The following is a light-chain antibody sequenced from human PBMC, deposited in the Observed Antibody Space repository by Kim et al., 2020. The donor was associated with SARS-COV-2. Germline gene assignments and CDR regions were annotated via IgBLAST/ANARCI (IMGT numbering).Light chain of an antibody. Sequence: IQMTQSPSNLSASVGDRVTINCRASQSISTWLAWYQQKPGKAPKVLIYKASTLESGVPSRFRGSGSGTEFTLTITSLQPDDFATYYCQQYNRFYTFGQGTKLEI. V-gene: IGKV1-5*03. CDR1: QSISTW. CDR2: KAS. CDR3: QQYNRFYT. J-gene: IGKJ2*01.